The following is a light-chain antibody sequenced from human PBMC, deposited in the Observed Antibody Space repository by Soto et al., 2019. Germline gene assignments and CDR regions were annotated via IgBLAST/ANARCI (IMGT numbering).Light chain of an antibody. CDR2: EVS. CDR1: SSDLASYNR. V-gene: IGLV2-18*02. CDR3: SAYTARSTLV. J-gene: IGLJ3*02. Sequence: QSALTQPPSVSGSPGQSVTISCTGTSSDLASYNRVSWYQRPPGTGPKLVIYEVSNRPSGISSRFSGSRSGNTASLTISGLQSEDEGDYYCSAYTARSTLVFGGGTKLTVL.